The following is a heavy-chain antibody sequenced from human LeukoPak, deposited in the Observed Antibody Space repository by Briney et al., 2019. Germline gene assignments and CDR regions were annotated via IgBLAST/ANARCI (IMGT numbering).Heavy chain of an antibody. CDR1: GGSISSYY. D-gene: IGHD3-10*01. V-gene: IGHV4-59*01. J-gene: IGHJ6*03. CDR3: AREIVGFGDYYMDV. CDR2: IYYSGST. Sequence: SETLSLTCTFSGGSISSYYWSWIRQPPGKGLKWIGYIYYSGSTNYNPSLKSRVTISVDTSKNQFSLKLSSVTAADTAVYYCAREIVGFGDYYMDVWGKGTTVTVSS.